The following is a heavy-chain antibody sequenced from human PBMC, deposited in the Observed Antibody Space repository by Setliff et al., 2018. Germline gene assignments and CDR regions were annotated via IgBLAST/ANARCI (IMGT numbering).Heavy chain of an antibody. CDR1: GGSISSYY. D-gene: IGHD6-19*01. V-gene: IGHV4-4*07. Sequence: SETLSLTCTVSGGSISSYYWSWIRQPAGKGLEWIGHIYIGGGANYNPSLKSRVTMSIDTSKNQFSLNVRSVTAADTAVYYCAREQWLDPPGYYYMDVWAKGTTVTVSS. CDR2: IYIGGGA. CDR3: AREQWLDPPGYYYMDV. J-gene: IGHJ6*03.